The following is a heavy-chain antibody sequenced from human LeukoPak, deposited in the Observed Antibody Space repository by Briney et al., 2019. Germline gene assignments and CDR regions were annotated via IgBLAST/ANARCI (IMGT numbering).Heavy chain of an antibody. V-gene: IGHV3-23*01. CDR3: AKVSAQMIDY. CDR1: GFTFSTYA. CDR2: ISGSGGST. Sequence: GGSLRLSCAASGFTFSTYAMSWVRQAPGQGLEWVSVISGSGGSTYYADSVKGRFTISRDNSKNTLYLQMNSLRAEDTAVYYCAKVSAQMIDYWGQGTLVTVSS. D-gene: IGHD2-15*01. J-gene: IGHJ4*02.